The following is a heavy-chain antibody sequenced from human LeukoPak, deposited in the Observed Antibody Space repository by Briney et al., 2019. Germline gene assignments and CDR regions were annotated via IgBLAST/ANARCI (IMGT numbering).Heavy chain of an antibody. J-gene: IGHJ4*02. Sequence: PSDTLSLTCTVAGGSISSYYWSWIRQPPGKNLEWRGDISYSGSTNYNPALKGRVTISVDTSKNQFSLKLSSATPADTAVYYFAKYVWGSYPTFEDYWGQGTLVTVSS. D-gene: IGHD3-16*02. V-gene: IGHV4-59*07. CDR1: GGSISSYY. CDR3: AKYVWGSYPTFEDY. CDR2: ISYSGST.